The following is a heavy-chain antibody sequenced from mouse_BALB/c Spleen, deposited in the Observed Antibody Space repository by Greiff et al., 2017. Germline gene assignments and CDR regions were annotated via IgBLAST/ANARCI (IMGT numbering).Heavy chain of an antibody. CDR1: GFTFTDYY. Sequence: EVKLVESGGGLVQPGGSLRLSCATSGFTFTDYYMSWVRQPPGKALEWLGFIRNKANGYTTEYSASVKGRFTISRDNSQSILYLQMNTLRAEDSATYYCARDGLGTAWFAYWGQGTLVTVSA. J-gene: IGHJ3*01. D-gene: IGHD3-1*01. CDR3: ARDGLGTAWFAY. CDR2: IRNKANGYTT. V-gene: IGHV7-3*02.